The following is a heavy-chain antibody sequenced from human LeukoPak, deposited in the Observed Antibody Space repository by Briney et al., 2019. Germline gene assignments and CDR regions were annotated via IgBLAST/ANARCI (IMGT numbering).Heavy chain of an antibody. CDR2: ISYDGSNK. CDR3: TREGEVVPAAMPPFDY. D-gene: IGHD2-2*01. Sequence: GRSLRLSCAASGFTFSSYAMHWVRQAPGKGLEWVAVISYDGSNKYYADSVKGRFTISRDNSKNTLYLQMNSLRAEDTAVYYCTREGEVVPAAMPPFDYWGQGTLVTVSS. J-gene: IGHJ4*02. V-gene: IGHV3-30-3*01. CDR1: GFTFSSYA.